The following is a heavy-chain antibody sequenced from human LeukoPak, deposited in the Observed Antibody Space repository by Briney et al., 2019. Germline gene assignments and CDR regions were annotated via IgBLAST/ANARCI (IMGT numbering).Heavy chain of an antibody. Sequence: SETLSLTCTVSGGSISSFYWNWIRQSPGKGLEWIGCIYYSGSTNYNPSLKSRVTISVDTSKNQFSLKLSSVTAADTAVYYCARRCRDGYNLNAFDIWGQGTMVTVSS. CDR2: IYYSGST. CDR1: GGSISSFY. J-gene: IGHJ3*02. CDR3: ARRCRDGYNLNAFDI. V-gene: IGHV4-59*08. D-gene: IGHD5-24*01.